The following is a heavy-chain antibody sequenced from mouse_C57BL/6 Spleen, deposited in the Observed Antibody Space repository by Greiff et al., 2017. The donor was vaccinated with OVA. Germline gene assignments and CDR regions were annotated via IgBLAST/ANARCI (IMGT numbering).Heavy chain of an antibody. CDR2: INPSNGGT. V-gene: IGHV1-53*01. D-gene: IGHD4-1*01. J-gene: IGHJ2*01. CDR3: ARRGTGTGFDY. Sequence: VQLQQPGTDLVKPGASVKLSCKASGYTFTSYWMHWVKQRPGQGLEWIGNINPSNGGTNYNEKFKSKATLSVDKSASTAYMQLSSLTSEDSAVYYCARRGTGTGFDYWGQGTTLTVSS. CDR1: GYTFTSYW.